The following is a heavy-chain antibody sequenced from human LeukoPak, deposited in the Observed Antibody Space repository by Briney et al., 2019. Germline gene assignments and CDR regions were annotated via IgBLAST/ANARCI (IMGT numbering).Heavy chain of an antibody. CDR2: INHSGST. D-gene: IGHD1-26*01. Sequence: SETLSLTCAVYGGSFSGYYWSWIRQPPGKGLEWIGEINHSGSTNYNPSLKSRVTISVDTSKNQFSLKLSSVTAADTAVYYCARFVMWELLNPAGYYFDYWGQGTLVTVSS. J-gene: IGHJ4*02. CDR3: ARFVMWELLNPAGYYFDY. V-gene: IGHV4-34*01. CDR1: GGSFSGYY.